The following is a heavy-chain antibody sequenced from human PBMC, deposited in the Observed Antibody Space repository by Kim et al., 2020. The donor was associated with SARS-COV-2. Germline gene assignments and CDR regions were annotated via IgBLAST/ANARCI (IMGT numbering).Heavy chain of an antibody. V-gene: IGHV1-18*01. D-gene: IGHD3-16*01. CDR3: ARGGRQPEY. CDR2: INTNHGNT. CDR1: GYTFLNFG. J-gene: IGHJ4*02. Sequence: ASVKVSCKASGYTFLNFGISWVRQAPGQGLEWMGWINTNHGNTNYAQNLQGRVTMTTDTSTTTAYMELRSLRSDDTAVYYCARGGRQPEYLGQGTLVTVAS.